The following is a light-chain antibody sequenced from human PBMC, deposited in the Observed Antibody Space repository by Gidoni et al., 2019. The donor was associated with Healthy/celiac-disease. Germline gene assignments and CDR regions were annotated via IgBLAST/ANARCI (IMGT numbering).Light chain of an antibody. CDR1: QSVSSSY. Sequence: IVLTQSPGTLSLSPGERATLSCRASQSVSSSYLAWYQQKPGQAPRLLIYGASSRATGIPDRFSGSGSGTDFTLTISRLEPEDFAVYYCQQYGSSTITFXQXTRLEIK. CDR2: GAS. J-gene: IGKJ5*01. V-gene: IGKV3-20*01. CDR3: QQYGSSTIT.